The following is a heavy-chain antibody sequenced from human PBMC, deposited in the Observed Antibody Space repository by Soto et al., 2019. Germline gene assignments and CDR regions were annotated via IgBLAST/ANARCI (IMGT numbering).Heavy chain of an antibody. J-gene: IGHJ5*02. D-gene: IGHD3-16*02. CDR3: AKGLGELSFGWFDP. CDR2: IWYDGSNK. CDR1: GFTFSSYG. V-gene: IGHV3-33*06. Sequence: QVQLVESGGGVVQPERSLRLSCAASGFTFSSYGMHWVRQAPGKGLEWVAVIWYDGSNKYYADSVKGRFTISRDNSKNTLYLQMNSLRAEDTAVYYCAKGLGELSFGWFDPWGQGTLVTVSS.